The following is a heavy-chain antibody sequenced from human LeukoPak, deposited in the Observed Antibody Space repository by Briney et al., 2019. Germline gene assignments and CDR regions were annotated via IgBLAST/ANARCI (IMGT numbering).Heavy chain of an antibody. V-gene: IGHV3-23*01. CDR1: GFTFNSYA. CDR3: AKDAGRSDVDYFDH. Sequence: GGSLRLSCAASGFTFNSYAMSWVRQAPGKGLEWVSAISDSGANTYYAVSVRGRFTISRDNLNSLRAEDTAIYYCAKDAGRSDVDYFDHWGQGTLVTVSS. CDR2: ISDSGANT. J-gene: IGHJ4*02. D-gene: IGHD1-26*01.